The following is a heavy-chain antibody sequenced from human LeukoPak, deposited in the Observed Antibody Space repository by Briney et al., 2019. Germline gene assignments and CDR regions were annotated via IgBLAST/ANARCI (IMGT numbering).Heavy chain of an antibody. J-gene: IGHJ4*02. D-gene: IGHD3-22*01. V-gene: IGHV1-18*01. CDR2: ISAYNGNT. CDR3: ARQYYDSSGYAYFDY. CDR1: GYTFTSYG. Sequence: ASVKVSCKASGYTFTSYGISWVRQAPGQGLEWMGWISAYNGNTNYAQKLQGRVTMTTDTSTSTAYMELRSLRSDDTAVYYCARQYYDSSGYAYFDYWGQGTLVAVSS.